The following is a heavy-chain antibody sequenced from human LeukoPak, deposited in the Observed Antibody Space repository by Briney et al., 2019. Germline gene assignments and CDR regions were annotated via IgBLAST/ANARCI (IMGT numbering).Heavy chain of an antibody. CDR3: TVADTMVRGVN. CDR1: GFTFSGSA. CDR2: IRSKANSYAT. V-gene: IGHV3-73*01. Sequence: GGSLRLSCAASGFTFSGSAMHWVRQASGKGLEWVGRIRSKANSYATAYAASVKGRFTISRDDSKNTAYLQMNSLKTEDTAMYYCTVADTMVRGVNWGQGTLVTVSS. D-gene: IGHD3-10*01. J-gene: IGHJ4*02.